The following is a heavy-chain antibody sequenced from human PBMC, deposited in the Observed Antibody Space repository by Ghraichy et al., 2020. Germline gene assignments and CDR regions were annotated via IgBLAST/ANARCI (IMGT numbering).Heavy chain of an antibody. CDR1: GGTFSSFA. J-gene: IGHJ4*02. V-gene: IGHV1-69*13. Sequence: SVKVSCKASGGTFSSFAFSWVRQAPGQGLEWMGGIIPIFGIANYTQKFQGRVTITADASTSTAYMELSSLRSEDTALYYCATNRPYSGYDLVVYWGQGTLVSVSS. CDR2: IIPIFGIA. D-gene: IGHD5-12*01. CDR3: ATNRPYSGYDLVVY.